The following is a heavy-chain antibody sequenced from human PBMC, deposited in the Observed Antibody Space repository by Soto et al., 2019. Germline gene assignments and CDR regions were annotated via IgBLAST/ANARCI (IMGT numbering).Heavy chain of an antibody. Sequence: PGGSLRLSCAASGVTFSSYGMHWVRQAPGKGLEWVAVISYDGSNKYYADSVKGRFTISRDNSKNTLYLQMNSLRAEDTAVYYCAKSATLLLNYFDYWGQGTLVTVSS. CDR3: AKSATLLLNYFDY. D-gene: IGHD3-10*01. V-gene: IGHV3-30*18. J-gene: IGHJ4*02. CDR2: ISYDGSNK. CDR1: GVTFSSYG.